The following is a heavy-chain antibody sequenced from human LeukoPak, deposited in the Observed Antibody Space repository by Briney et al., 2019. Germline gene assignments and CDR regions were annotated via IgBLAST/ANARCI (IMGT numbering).Heavy chain of an antibody. CDR1: GFTVSSNY. CDR3: ARRGSNTWLFDY. D-gene: IGHD6-13*01. CDR2: IYSGGNT. J-gene: IGHJ4*02. Sequence: GGSLSLSCAASGFTVSSNYMSWVRQAPGKGLGWVSLIYSGGNTYYADSVKGRFTISRDNSKNTLYLQMNSLRAEDTAVYYCARRGSNTWLFDYWGQGTLVTVSS. V-gene: IGHV3-53*01.